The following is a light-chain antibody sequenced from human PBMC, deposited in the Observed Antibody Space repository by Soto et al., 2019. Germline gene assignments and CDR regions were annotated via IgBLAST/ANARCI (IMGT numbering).Light chain of an antibody. CDR1: QRISTN. Sequence: EIVMTQSPATLSVSPGERATLSCRASQRISTNLAWYQQKPGQGPRLLIYEASTRATGIPARFSGSGSGTEFTLTINSLQPGDFAVYYCQQYNFWYSFGQGTKLEIK. J-gene: IGKJ2*03. CDR3: QQYNFWYS. V-gene: IGKV3-15*01. CDR2: EAS.